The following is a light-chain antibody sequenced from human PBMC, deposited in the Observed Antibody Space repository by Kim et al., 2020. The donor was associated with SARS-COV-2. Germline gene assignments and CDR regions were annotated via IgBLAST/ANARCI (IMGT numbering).Light chain of an antibody. CDR2: GAS. CDR1: QSVSSSY. J-gene: IGKJ2*01. Sequence: LSPGDRAPLSCRASQSVSSSYLAWYQQKPGQAPRLLIYGASSRATGIPDRFSGSGSGTDFTLTISRLEPEDFAVYYCQQYGSSPYTFGQGTKLEIK. CDR3: QQYGSSPYT. V-gene: IGKV3-20*01.